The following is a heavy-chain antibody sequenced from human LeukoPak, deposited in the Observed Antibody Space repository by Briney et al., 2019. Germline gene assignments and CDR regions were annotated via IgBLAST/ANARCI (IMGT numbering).Heavy chain of an antibody. CDR1: GGSFSGYY. D-gene: IGHD3/OR15-3a*01. J-gene: IGHJ6*02. Sequence: SETLSLTRAVYGGSFSGYYWSWIRQPPGKGLEWIGEINHSGSTNYNPSLKSRVTISVDTSKNQFSLKLSSVTAADTAVYYCARGGLASYYYGMDVWGQGTTVTVSS. CDR2: INHSGST. V-gene: IGHV4-34*01. CDR3: ARGGLASYYYGMDV.